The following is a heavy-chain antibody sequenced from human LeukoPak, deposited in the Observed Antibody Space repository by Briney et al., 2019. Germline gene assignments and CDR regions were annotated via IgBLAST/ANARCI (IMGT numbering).Heavy chain of an antibody. J-gene: IGHJ4*02. CDR1: GSTLSSYW. CDR3: ARGVFGAYGYDY. D-gene: IGHD4-17*01. V-gene: IGHV3-74*01. CDR2: IYIDGSRT. Sequence: GGSLRLSCAASGSTLSSYWMHWVRQAPGKGLVWVSRIYIDGSRTNYADSVKGRFTISRDNAKNTLYLQMNSLRAEDTAVYYCARGVFGAYGYDYWGQGTLVTVSS.